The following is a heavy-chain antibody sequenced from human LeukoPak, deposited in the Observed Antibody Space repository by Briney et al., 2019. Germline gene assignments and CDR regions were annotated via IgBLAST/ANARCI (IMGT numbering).Heavy chain of an antibody. J-gene: IGHJ4*02. CDR2: MNSDESDT. V-gene: IGHV3-74*01. CDR3: ARGTEVAFDY. CDR1: GFTFSSHW. Sequence: PGGSLRLSCVASGFTFSSHWMHWVHQTPEKGLVWVSRMNSDESDTNYADSVNGRFTISRDNAKNTLYLQMNSLRVEDTAKYYCARGTEVAFDYWGQGTLVTVSS.